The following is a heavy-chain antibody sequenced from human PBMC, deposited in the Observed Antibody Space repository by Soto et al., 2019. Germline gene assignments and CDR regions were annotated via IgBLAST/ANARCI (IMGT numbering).Heavy chain of an antibody. J-gene: IGHJ4*02. CDR3: QSRPSGTDFDY. CDR2: INPNSGGT. CDR1: GYTFKDFY. Sequence: ASVKVSCKASGYTFKDFYIHWVRQAPGQGLEWMGWINPNSGGTNYAQKFQGWVTMTRDTSISTAYMELSRLKYDDTAVYYCQSRPSGTDFDYWGQGTLLTVCS. D-gene: IGHD1-1*01. V-gene: IGHV1-2*04.